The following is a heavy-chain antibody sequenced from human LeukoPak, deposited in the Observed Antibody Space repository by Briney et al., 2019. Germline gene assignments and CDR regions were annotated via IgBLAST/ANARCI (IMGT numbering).Heavy chain of an antibody. D-gene: IGHD3-9*01. J-gene: IGHJ5*02. CDR3: ARDPLRYFDWLPRRAPESNWFDP. CDR1: GYTFTSYD. CDR2: MNPNSGNT. V-gene: IGHV1-8*01. Sequence: GASVKVSCKASGYTFTSYDINWVRQATGQGLEWMGWMNPNSGNTGYAQKFQGRVTMTRNTSISTAYMELSSLRSEDTAVYYCARDPLRYFDWLPRRAPESNWFDPWAREPWSPSPQ.